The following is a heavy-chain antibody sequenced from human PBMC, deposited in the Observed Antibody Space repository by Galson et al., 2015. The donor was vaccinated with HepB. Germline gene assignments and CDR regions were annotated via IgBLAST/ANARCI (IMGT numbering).Heavy chain of an antibody. J-gene: IGHJ2*01. Sequence: QSGAEVKKPGESLKISCKGSGYSFTSYWIGWVRQMPGKGLEWMGIIYPGDSDTRYSPSFQGQVTISADKSISTAYLQWSSLKASDTAMYYCARRFRSSWEYWYFDLWGRGTLVTVSS. D-gene: IGHD6-13*01. CDR3: ARRFRSSWEYWYFDL. CDR2: IYPGDSDT. V-gene: IGHV5-51*03. CDR1: GYSFTSYW.